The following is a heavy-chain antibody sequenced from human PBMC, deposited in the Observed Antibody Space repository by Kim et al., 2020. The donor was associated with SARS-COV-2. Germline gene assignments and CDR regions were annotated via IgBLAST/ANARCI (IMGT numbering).Heavy chain of an antibody. D-gene: IGHD3-10*01. CDR3: ARVSLLWFGDETTGYFQH. V-gene: IGHV6-1*01. Sequence: SQTLSLTCAISGDSVSSNSAAWNWIRQSPSRGLEWLGRTYYRSKWYNDYAVSVKSRITINPDTSKNQFSLQLNSVTPEDTAVYYCARVSLLWFGDETTGYFQHWGQGTLVTVSS. CDR2: TYYRSKWYN. CDR1: GDSVSSNSAA. J-gene: IGHJ1*01.